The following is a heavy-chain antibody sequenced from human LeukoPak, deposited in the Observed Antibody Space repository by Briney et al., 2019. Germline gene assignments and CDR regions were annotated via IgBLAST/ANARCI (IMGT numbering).Heavy chain of an antibody. D-gene: IGHD6-13*01. CDR2: ISSTATII. CDR1: GFTFSNYE. CDR3: ASRALIEAGKGYYFDY. J-gene: IGHJ4*02. V-gene: IGHV3-48*03. Sequence: GGSLRLSCAASGFTFSNYEMSWVRQAPGKGLEWLSYISSTATIIYYADSVKRRFTISRDNAKNSLYLQMNSLSAEDTAVYYCASRALIEAGKGYYFDYWGQGTLVTVSS.